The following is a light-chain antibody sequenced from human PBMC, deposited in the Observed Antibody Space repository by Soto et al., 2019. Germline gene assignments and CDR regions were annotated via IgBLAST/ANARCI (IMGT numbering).Light chain of an antibody. CDR3: QKINRAPFP. CDR2: AAS. J-gene: IGKJ3*01. V-gene: IGKV1-27*01. Sequence: DIQMTQSPSSLSASVGDRVTITCRASQGISNYLAWYQQKPGKVPKLLIYAASTLQSGVPSRFRGRGSGKNFPPPTRSLQPENVANYYFQKINRAPFPFGPGTKGEIK. CDR1: QGISNY.